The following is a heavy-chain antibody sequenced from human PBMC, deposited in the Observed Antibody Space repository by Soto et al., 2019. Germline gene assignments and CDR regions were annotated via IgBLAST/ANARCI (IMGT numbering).Heavy chain of an antibody. CDR1: GFTFSHAW. Sequence: EVQLVESGGGLVKPGGSLRLSCGASGFTFSHAWMNWVRQAPGKGLEWVGRIKSKIDGGTSDYAAPVKGRFSISRDESNDTLFLQMNSLKTDDTAVYFCAAMGHCSNGVCSYYYYGMDVWGLGTTVTVSS. J-gene: IGHJ6*02. CDR3: AAMGHCSNGVCSYYYYGMDV. CDR2: IKSKIDGGTS. D-gene: IGHD2-8*01. V-gene: IGHV3-15*07.